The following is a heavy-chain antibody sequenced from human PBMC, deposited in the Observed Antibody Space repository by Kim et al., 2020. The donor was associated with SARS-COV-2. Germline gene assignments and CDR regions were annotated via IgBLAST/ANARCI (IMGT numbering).Heavy chain of an antibody. J-gene: IGHJ6*02. CDR3: ARTLVATKIAVAGMDYYYGMDV. V-gene: IGHV4-34*01. CDR1: GGSFSGYY. CDR2: INHSGST. D-gene: IGHD6-19*01. Sequence: SETLSLTCAVYGGSFSGYYWSWIRQPPGKGLEWIGEINHSGSTNYNPSLKSRVTISVDTSKNQFSLKLSSVTAADTAVYYCARTLVATKIAVAGMDYYYGMDVWGQGTTVTVSS.